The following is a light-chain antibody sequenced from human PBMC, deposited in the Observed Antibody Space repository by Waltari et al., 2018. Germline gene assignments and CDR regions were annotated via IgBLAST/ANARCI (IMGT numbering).Light chain of an antibody. CDR1: SSDVGTYNY. V-gene: IGLV2-14*03. CDR3: SSYISSSTLEL. Sequence: QSALTQPASVSGSPGQSITISCTGTSSDVGTYNYVSWYQQHPGKAPKPMIFDVSMRPSGVSKRFSGSKSCNTASLTISGLQAEDDADYYCSSYISSSTLELFGGGTSLTVL. CDR2: DVS. J-gene: IGLJ2*01.